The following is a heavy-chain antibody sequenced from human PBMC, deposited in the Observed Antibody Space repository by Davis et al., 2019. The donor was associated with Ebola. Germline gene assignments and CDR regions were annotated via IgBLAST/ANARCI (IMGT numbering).Heavy chain of an antibody. CDR3: AKMHDYADNWFFDL. Sequence: PGGSLRLSCAASGFTFSSYGIHWVRQAPGKGLEWVSFIRYDGSREYYADSVKGRFTVSRDNSKNTLYLQMSGLRTEDTAVNRCAKMHDYADNWFFDLWGRGTLVTVSS. CDR1: GFTFSSYG. J-gene: IGHJ2*01. V-gene: IGHV3-30*02. CDR2: IRYDGSRE. D-gene: IGHD4-17*01.